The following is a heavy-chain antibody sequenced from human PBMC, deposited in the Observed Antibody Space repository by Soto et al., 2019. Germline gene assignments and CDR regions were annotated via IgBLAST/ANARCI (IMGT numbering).Heavy chain of an antibody. CDR1: GLTFSTYG. Sequence: LVESGGGLVQPGGSLRLSCEASGLTFSTYGFNWVRQAPGKGLEWVSYITSSTTIYYADSVRGRFTTSRDNAKNSLYLQMNSLRDEDTAVYYCARQRKEAGDVWGQGTTVTVSS. V-gene: IGHV3-48*02. CDR3: ARQRKEAGDV. J-gene: IGHJ6*02. CDR2: ITSSTTI.